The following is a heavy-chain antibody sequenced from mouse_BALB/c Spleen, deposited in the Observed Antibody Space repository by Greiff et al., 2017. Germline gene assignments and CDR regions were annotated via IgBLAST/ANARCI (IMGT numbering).Heavy chain of an antibody. D-gene: IGHD1-1*01. CDR3: ARHYYGSSYYYAMDY. V-gene: IGHV5-12-2*01. CDR2: ISNGGGST. J-gene: IGHJ4*01. Sequence: DVKLVESGGGLVQPGGSLKLSCAASGFTFSSYTMSWVRQTPEKRLEWVAYISNGGGSTYYPDTVKGRFTISRDNAKNTLYLQMSSLKSEDTAMYYCARHYYGSSYYYAMDYWGQGTTLTVSS. CDR1: GFTFSSYT.